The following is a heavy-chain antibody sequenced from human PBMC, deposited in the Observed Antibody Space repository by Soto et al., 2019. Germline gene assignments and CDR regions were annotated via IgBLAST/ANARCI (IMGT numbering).Heavy chain of an antibody. CDR3: AHSQDYDYVWGSYRPTKFDY. J-gene: IGHJ4*02. Sequence: QITLKESGPTLVKPTQTLTLTCTFSGFSLSTSGVGVGWIRQPPGKALEWLALIYWDDDKHYSPSLKSRLTITKDTSKNQVVLTMTNMDPVDTATYYCAHSQDYDYVWGSYRPTKFDYWGQGTLVTVSS. CDR1: GFSLSTSGVG. V-gene: IGHV2-5*02. CDR2: IYWDDDK. D-gene: IGHD3-16*02.